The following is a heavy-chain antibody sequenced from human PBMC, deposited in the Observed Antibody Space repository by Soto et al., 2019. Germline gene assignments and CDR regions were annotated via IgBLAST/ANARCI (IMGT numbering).Heavy chain of an antibody. J-gene: IGHJ4*02. CDR2: VCYTGST. CDR1: GGSISGSY. CDR3: ARSVAVPGAHIDY. Sequence: SETLSLTCSVSGGSISGSYWSWIRQSPGKGLEWLGYVCYTGSTNYSPFLRSRVSISVDTSKNEFSLRLSSVTAADTAVYFCARSVAVPGAHIDYWGQGTQVTVSS. V-gene: IGHV4-59*01. D-gene: IGHD6-19*01.